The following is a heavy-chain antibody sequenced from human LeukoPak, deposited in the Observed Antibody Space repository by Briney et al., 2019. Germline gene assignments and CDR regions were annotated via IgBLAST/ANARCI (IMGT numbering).Heavy chain of an antibody. V-gene: IGHV3-30*18. D-gene: IGHD3-10*01. J-gene: IGHJ4*02. Sequence: PGGSLRLSCAASGLSFSYCGMHWVRQAPGKGLEWVAGISSNGAEIYYVDSVKSRFTISRDNSKNTVYLQMNSLRAEDTAIYYCANGIYSASGSQPPFASWGQGTLVTVSS. CDR1: GLSFSYCG. CDR3: ANGIYSASGSQPPFAS. CDR2: ISSNGAEI.